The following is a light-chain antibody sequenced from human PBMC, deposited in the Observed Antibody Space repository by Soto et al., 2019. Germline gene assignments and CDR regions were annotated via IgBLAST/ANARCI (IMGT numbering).Light chain of an antibody. J-gene: IGKJ2*01. Sequence: ELVLTQSPGTLSLSPGERATLSCRASESVSSSYLAWYQQKPRQAPRLLIYGASSRATGIPDRFSGSGSGTDFTLTISRLEPGDFAVYYCQQYGRSPYTFGQGTKLEI. CDR2: GAS. CDR1: ESVSSSY. V-gene: IGKV3-20*01. CDR3: QQYGRSPYT.